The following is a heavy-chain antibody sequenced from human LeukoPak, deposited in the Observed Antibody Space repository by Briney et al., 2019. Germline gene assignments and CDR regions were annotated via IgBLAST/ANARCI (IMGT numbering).Heavy chain of an antibody. CDR1: GFTFRSYA. Sequence: PGGTLRLYCTASGFTFRSYALTWVRQAPGMGPEWVGFISSTAYGETAEYAASVRGRFNISRDDSKSIAFLQMNSLKTEDTAMYYCSRGAVPPDYWGQGTLVTVSS. CDR2: ISSTAYGETA. CDR3: SRGAVPPDY. D-gene: IGHD4-17*01. J-gene: IGHJ4*02. V-gene: IGHV3-49*04.